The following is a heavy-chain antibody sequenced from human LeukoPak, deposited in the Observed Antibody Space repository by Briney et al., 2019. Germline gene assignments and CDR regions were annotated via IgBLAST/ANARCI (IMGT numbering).Heavy chain of an antibody. V-gene: IGHV4-4*07. CDR3: AREGGSSRSLEN. J-gene: IGHJ4*02. CDR2: IYASGSS. D-gene: IGHD1-26*01. CDR1: GGSISSSY. Sequence: SETLSLTCNVSGGSISSSYWSWIRQPAGKGLEWIGRIYASGSSNYNPSLKSRVTMSVDTSKNQFSLSLSSVTAADTAVYYCAREGGSSRSLENWGQGTLVTVSS.